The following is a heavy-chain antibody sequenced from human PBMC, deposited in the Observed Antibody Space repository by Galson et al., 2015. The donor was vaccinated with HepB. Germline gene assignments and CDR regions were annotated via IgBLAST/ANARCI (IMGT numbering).Heavy chain of an antibody. CDR1: GFTFXSYA. Sequence: SLRLSCAASGFTFXSYAMSWXRQAPXXGLEWVSAISGSGGSTYYADSVKGRFTISRDNSKNTLYLQMNSLRAEDTAVYYYAKDRFSKPYDSSGYPLDYWGQGTLVTVSS. V-gene: IGHV3-23*01. CDR2: ISGSGGST. J-gene: IGHJ4*02. D-gene: IGHD3-22*01. CDR3: AKDRFSKPYDSSGYPLDY.